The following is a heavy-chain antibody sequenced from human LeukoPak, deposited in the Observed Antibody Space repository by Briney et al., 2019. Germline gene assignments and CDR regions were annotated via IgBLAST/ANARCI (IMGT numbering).Heavy chain of an antibody. Sequence: HPGGSLRLSCAASEFTFSTYWMHWVRQAPGKGLVWVSRINSDGSSTNYADSVKGRFTISRDNAKNSLYLQMNSLRAEDTAVYYCARDSLVGGYDSWGQGTLVTVSS. J-gene: IGHJ5*02. CDR1: EFTFSTYW. D-gene: IGHD5-12*01. CDR2: INSDGSST. CDR3: ARDSLVGGYDS. V-gene: IGHV3-74*01.